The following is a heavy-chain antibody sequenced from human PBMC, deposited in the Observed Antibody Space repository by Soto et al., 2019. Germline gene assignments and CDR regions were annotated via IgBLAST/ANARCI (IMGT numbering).Heavy chain of an antibody. J-gene: IGHJ3*02. D-gene: IGHD2-15*01. CDR2: IIPIFGTA. CDR1: GGTFSSYA. V-gene: IGHV1-69*13. Sequence: SVKVSCQASGGTFSSYAISWVRQAPGQGLEWMGGIIPIFGTANYAQKFQGRVTITADESTSTAYMELSSLRSEDTAVYYCARDGPSGGGAFDIWGQGTMVTVSS. CDR3: ARDGPSGGGAFDI.